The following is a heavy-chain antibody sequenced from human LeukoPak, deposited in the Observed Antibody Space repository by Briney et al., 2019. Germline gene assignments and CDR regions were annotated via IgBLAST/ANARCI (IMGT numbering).Heavy chain of an antibody. CDR3: ARAIAAGTPPYGMDV. CDR2: IYPGDSDT. J-gene: IGHJ6*02. CDR1: GYSFTGYW. D-gene: IGHD6-25*01. V-gene: IGHV5-51*01. Sequence: GESLKISCKGSGYSFTGYWIGWVRQMPGKGLEWMGIIYPGDSDTRYSPSFQGQVTISADKSISTAYLQWSSLKASDTAMYYCARAIAAGTPPYGMDVWGQGTTVTVSS.